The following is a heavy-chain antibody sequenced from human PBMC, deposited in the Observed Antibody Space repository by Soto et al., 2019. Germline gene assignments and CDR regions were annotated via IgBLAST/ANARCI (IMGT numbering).Heavy chain of an antibody. J-gene: IGHJ3*01. V-gene: IGHV1-58*01. CDR1: GFTFTSSA. D-gene: IGHD3-22*01. Sequence: SVKVSCKASGFTFTSSAVQWVRQPRGQRLEWIGWIVVGSGNTNYAQKFQERVTITRDMSTSTAYMELSSLRSEDTAVYYCAAVAAPYYYDSSGYYGDAFVFWCQGLMVSVS. CDR3: AAVAAPYYYDSSGYYGDAFVF. CDR2: IVVGSGNT.